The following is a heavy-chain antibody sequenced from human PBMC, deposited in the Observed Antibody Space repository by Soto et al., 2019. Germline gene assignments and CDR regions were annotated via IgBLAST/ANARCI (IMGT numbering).Heavy chain of an antibody. CDR2: ISYDGSNK. J-gene: IGHJ4*02. CDR3: AKEPPIVGATYFDY. V-gene: IGHV3-30*18. CDR1: GFTFSSYG. D-gene: IGHD1-26*01. Sequence: ESGGGVVQPGRSLRLSCAASGFTFSSYGMHWVRQAPGKGLEWVAVISYDGSNKYYADSVKGRFSISSDNSKNTLYLQMNSLRAEDTAVYYCAKEPPIVGATYFDYWGQGTLVSVSS.